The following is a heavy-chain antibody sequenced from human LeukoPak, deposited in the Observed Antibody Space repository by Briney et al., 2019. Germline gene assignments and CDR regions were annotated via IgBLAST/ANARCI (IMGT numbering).Heavy chain of an antibody. Sequence: ASVKVSCKASGYTFTSYGISWVRQAPGQGLEWMGWISAYNGNTNYAQKLQGRVTMTTDTSTSTAYMELRSLRSDDTAVYYCARVRVVVVPIYYYGMDVWGQGTTVTVSS. V-gene: IGHV1-18*01. J-gene: IGHJ6*02. CDR1: GYTFTSYG. D-gene: IGHD2-2*01. CDR2: ISAYNGNT. CDR3: ARVRVVVVPIYYYGMDV.